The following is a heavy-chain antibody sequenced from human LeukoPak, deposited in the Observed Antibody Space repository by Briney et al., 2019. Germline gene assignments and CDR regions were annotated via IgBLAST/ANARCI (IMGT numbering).Heavy chain of an antibody. CDR3: ASPPIESYSSSVSQT. CDR2: IYYSGST. J-gene: IGHJ5*02. V-gene: IGHV4-39*01. CDR1: GGSISSGDYY. Sequence: SETLSLTCTVSGGSISSGDYYWSWIRQPPGKGLEWIGSIYYSGSTYYNPSLKSRVTISVDTSKNQFSLKLSSVTAADTAVYYCASPPIESYSSSVSQTWGQGTLVTVSS. D-gene: IGHD6-6*01.